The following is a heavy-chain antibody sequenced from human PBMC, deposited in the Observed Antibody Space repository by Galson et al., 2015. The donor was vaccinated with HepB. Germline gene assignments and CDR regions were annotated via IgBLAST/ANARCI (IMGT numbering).Heavy chain of an antibody. CDR1: GFSFSSYA. V-gene: IGHV3-23*01. CDR3: AKDGGDRGYRDYYYYGMEV. CDR2: ISGDGGRT. D-gene: IGHD6-25*01. J-gene: IGHJ6*02. Sequence: SLRLSCAASGFSFSSYAMTWVRQAPGKGLEWVSTISGDGGRTYYAGSVKGRFTISRENSGKTMYLQMNSLRVDDTAVYFCAKDGGDRGYRDYYYYGMEVWGQGTTVTVSS.